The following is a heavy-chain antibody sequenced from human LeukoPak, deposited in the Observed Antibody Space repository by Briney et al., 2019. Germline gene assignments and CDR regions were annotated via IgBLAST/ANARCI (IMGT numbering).Heavy chain of an antibody. CDR2: IYYSGST. Sequence: PSETLSLTCTVSGGSISSGGYYWSWIRQHPGKGLEWIGYIYYSGSTYYNPSLKSRVTISVDTSKNQFSLKLSSVTAADTAVYYCARAAPDPFWSGYYPFDYWGQGTLVTVSS. D-gene: IGHD3-3*01. V-gene: IGHV4-31*03. CDR3: ARAAPDPFWSGYYPFDY. J-gene: IGHJ4*02. CDR1: GGSISSGGYY.